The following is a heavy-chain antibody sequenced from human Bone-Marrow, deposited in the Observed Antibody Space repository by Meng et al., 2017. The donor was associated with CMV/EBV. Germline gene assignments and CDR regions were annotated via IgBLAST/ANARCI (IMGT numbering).Heavy chain of an antibody. CDR2: IYYSGST. Sequence: SETLSLTCTVSGGSISSYYWSWIRQPPGKGLEWIGSIYYSGSTYYNPSLKSRVTISVDTSKNQFSLKLSSVTAADTAVYYCARGDGDYGYDWGQGTLVTVSS. CDR3: ARGDGDYGYD. CDR1: GGSISSYY. V-gene: IGHV4-59*01. D-gene: IGHD4-17*01. J-gene: IGHJ4*02.